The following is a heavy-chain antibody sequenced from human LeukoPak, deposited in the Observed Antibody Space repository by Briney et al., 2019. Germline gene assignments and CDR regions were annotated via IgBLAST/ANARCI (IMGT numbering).Heavy chain of an antibody. CDR2: IDYSGTT. Sequence: SETLSLTCTVSGDSSRSGAYYWSWIRQHPGKGLEWIGYIDYSGTTYYNPSLKSRTLISEDTSKTQFSLQLTSVTAADTALYFCAAWAVGSIFGVFEYWGQGTQVIVSS. CDR3: AAWAVGSIFGVFEY. J-gene: IGHJ4*02. CDR1: GDSSRSGAYY. V-gene: IGHV4-31*03. D-gene: IGHD3-3*01.